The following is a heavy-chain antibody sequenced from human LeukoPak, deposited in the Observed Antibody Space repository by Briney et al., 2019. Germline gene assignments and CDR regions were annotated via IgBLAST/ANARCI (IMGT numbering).Heavy chain of an antibody. V-gene: IGHV4-59*08. Sequence: PSGTLSLTCTVSGGSISSYYWSWIRQPPGKGLEWIGYIYYSGSTNYNPSLKNRVTISVDTSKNQFSLELSSVTAADTAVYYCARRMRYYYDSSGFPTPNWFDPWGQGTLVTVSS. CDR1: GGSISSYY. CDR3: ARRMRYYYDSSGFPTPNWFDP. CDR2: IYYSGST. D-gene: IGHD3-22*01. J-gene: IGHJ5*02.